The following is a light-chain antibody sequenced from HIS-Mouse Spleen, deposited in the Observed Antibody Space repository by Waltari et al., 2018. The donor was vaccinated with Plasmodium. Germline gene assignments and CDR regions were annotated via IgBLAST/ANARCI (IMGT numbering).Light chain of an antibody. CDR3: QQYNNWSFT. J-gene: IGKJ3*01. CDR1: QRVSSN. Sequence: EIVMTQSPATLSVSPGERATLSCRASQRVSSNLACYQQKPGQAHRLLIYGASTRATGIPSRFSGSGSGTAFTLTFSSLQSEDFAVYYCQQYNNWSFTFGPGTKVDIK. V-gene: IGKV3-15*01. CDR2: GAS.